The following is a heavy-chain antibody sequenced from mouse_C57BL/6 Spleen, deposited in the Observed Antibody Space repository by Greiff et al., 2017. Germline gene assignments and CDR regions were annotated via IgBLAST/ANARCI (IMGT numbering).Heavy chain of an antibody. V-gene: IGHV1-69*01. Sequence: QVHVKQPGAELVMPGASVKLSCKASGYTFTSYWMHWVKQRPGQGLEWIGEIDPSDSYTNYNQKFKGKSTLTVDKSSSTAYMQLSSLTSEDSAVYYCARSGWDYDFDYWGQGTTLTVSS. CDR3: ARSGWDYDFDY. D-gene: IGHD1-1*01. CDR2: IDPSDSYT. J-gene: IGHJ2*01. CDR1: GYTFTSYW.